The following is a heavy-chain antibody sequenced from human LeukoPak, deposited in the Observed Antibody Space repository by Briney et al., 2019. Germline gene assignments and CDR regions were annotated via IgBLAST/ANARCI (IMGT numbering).Heavy chain of an antibody. CDR1: GGSFSGYY. D-gene: IGHD6-13*01. J-gene: IGHJ4*02. Sequence: SETLSLTCAVYGGSFSGYYWSWIRQPPGKWLEWIGEINHSGSTNYNPSLKSRVTISVDTSKNQFSLKLSSVTAADTAVYYCASCSSWYGIDYWGQGTLVTVSS. V-gene: IGHV4-34*01. CDR2: INHSGST. CDR3: ASCSSWYGIDY.